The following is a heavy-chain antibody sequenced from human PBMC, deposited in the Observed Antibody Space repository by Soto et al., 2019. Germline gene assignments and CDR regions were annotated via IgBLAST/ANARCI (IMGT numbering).Heavy chain of an antibody. J-gene: IGHJ4*02. Sequence: QVQSVESGGGVVQPGTSLRLSCAASGFIFTNYAMHWVRQAPGKGLEWVAIISYDGSNQFYGDSVKGRITISRDNSKNTVYLQMNSLRPEDTAVYYCARDPLFAGFLGHFDFWGQGILVTVSS. CDR3: ARDPLFAGFLGHFDF. D-gene: IGHD2-21*01. V-gene: IGHV3-30*04. CDR1: GFIFTNYA. CDR2: ISYDGSNQ.